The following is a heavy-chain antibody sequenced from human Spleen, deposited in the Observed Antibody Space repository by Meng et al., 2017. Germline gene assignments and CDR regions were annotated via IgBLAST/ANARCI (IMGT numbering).Heavy chain of an antibody. CDR2: IKSKTDGGTA. D-gene: IGHD1-26*01. V-gene: IGHV3-15*01. CDR1: GFTFDDHG. CDR3: TARGSYSPSDS. J-gene: IGHJ4*02. Sequence: GESLKISCAASGFTFDDHGMSWVRQAPGKGLEWVGRIKSKTDGGTAEYAAPLKGRFSISRDDSKNTLYLQMNSLETEDTAVYYCTARGSYSPSDSWGQGTLVTVSS.